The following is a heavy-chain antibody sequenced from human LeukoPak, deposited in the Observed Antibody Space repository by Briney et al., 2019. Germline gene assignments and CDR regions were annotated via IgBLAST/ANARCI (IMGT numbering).Heavy chain of an antibody. J-gene: IGHJ4*02. D-gene: IGHD6-13*01. V-gene: IGHV4-39*01. CDR3: ARLVVSSWYHEVLLGRDY. CDR2: LDYSGST. CDR1: GGSISSSSYY. Sequence: PSETLSLTCTVSGGSISSSSYYWGWIRQPPGKGLEWIVSLDYSGSTYYSPSLKSRVTISVDTSKNQFSLKLSSVPAADTAVYYCARLVVSSWYHEVLLGRDYWGQGTLVTVSS.